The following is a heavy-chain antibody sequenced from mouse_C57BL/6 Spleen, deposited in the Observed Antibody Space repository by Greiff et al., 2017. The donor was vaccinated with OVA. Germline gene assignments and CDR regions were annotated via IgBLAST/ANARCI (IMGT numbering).Heavy chain of an antibody. J-gene: IGHJ4*01. V-gene: IGHV1-4*01. CDR3: ARGDGYYEGDY. CDR2: INPSSGYT. D-gene: IGHD2-3*01. Sequence: QVQLQQSGAELARPGASVKMSCKASGYTFTSYTMHWVKQRPGQGLEWIGYINPSSGYTKYNQKFKDKATLTADKSSSTAYMQLSSLTSEDSAVYYRARGDGYYEGDYWGQGTSVTVSS. CDR1: GYTFTSYT.